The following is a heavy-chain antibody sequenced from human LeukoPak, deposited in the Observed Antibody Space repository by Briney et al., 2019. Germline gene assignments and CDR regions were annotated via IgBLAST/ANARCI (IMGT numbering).Heavy chain of an antibody. CDR1: GYTLTGYY. D-gene: IGHD5-18*01. CDR2: INPNSGGT. Sequence: GASVKASCKASGYTLTGYYMHWVRQAPGQGLEWMGRINPNSGGTNYAQKFQGRVTMTRDTSISTAYMELSRLRSDDTAVYYCARTSITWIQLVDYWGQGTLVTVSS. V-gene: IGHV1-2*06. J-gene: IGHJ4*02. CDR3: ARTSITWIQLVDY.